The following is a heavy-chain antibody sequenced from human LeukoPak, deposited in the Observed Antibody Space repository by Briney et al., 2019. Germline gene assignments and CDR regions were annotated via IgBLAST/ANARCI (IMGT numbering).Heavy chain of an antibody. J-gene: IGHJ4*02. Sequence: GASVRVSCKASGGTFSSYAISWVRQAPGQGLEWMGRIIPILGIANYAQKFQGRGTITADKSTSTAYMELSSLRSEDTAVYYCAGENTRGYCSSTSCYPPHYWGQGTLVTVSS. CDR2: IIPILGIA. CDR3: AGENTRGYCSSTSCYPPHY. V-gene: IGHV1-69*04. D-gene: IGHD2-2*03. CDR1: GGTFSSYA.